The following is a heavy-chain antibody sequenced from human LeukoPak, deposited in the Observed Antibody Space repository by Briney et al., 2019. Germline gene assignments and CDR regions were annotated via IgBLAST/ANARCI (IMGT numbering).Heavy chain of an antibody. J-gene: IGHJ4*02. V-gene: IGHV3-21*01. CDR3: AKFETRGNTDFDY. Sequence: GGSLSLSCAASGFSFSSYSMNWVRQAPGKGLEWVSSISGSSTHILYADSVKGRFTIFRDDARNSLYLQMNSLRAEDTAVYYCAKFETRGNTDFDYWGQGTLVTVSS. D-gene: IGHD2/OR15-2a*01. CDR1: GFSFSSYS. CDR2: ISGSSTHI.